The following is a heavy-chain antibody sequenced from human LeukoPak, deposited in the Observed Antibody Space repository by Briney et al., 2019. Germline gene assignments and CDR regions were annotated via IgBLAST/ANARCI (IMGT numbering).Heavy chain of an antibody. D-gene: IGHD2-2*01. V-gene: IGHV1-3*01. Sequence: ASVKVSCKASGYTFTSYAMHWVRQAPGQRLEWMGWINAGNGNTKYSQKFQGRVTITRDTSASTAYMELSSLRSEDTAVYYCARELLRDCSSSTCGFMDYYWGQGTLVTVSS. CDR3: ARELLRDCSSSTCGFMDYY. J-gene: IGHJ4*02. CDR1: GYTFTSYA. CDR2: INAGNGNT.